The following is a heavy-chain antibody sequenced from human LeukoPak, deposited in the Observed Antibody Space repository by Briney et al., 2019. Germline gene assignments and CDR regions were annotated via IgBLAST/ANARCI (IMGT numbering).Heavy chain of an antibody. V-gene: IGHV4-39*07. J-gene: IGHJ5*02. Sequence: PSETLSLTCTVSGGSISSSSYYWGWIRQPPGKGLEWIGSIYYSGSTYYNPSLKSRVTISVDTSKNQFSLKLSSVTAADTAVYYCASSYYYGSGTPGWFDPWGQGTLVTVSS. CDR2: IYYSGST. D-gene: IGHD3-10*01. CDR1: GGSISSSSYY. CDR3: ASSYYYGSGTPGWFDP.